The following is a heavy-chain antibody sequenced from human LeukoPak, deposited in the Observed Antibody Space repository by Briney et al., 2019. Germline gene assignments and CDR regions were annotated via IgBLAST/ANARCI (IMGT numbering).Heavy chain of an antibody. CDR1: GFTFSIYS. V-gene: IGHV3-48*02. J-gene: IGHJ4*02. Sequence: PGGSLRLSCAASGFTFSIYSMNWVRQAPGKGLEWVSYIGGTNSNIYYADSVKGRFTISRDDAKNSLYLQMNSLRDEDTAVYYCARDRDYAFDSWGQGTLVTVSS. CDR3: ARDRDYAFDS. CDR2: IGGTNSNI. D-gene: IGHD4-17*01.